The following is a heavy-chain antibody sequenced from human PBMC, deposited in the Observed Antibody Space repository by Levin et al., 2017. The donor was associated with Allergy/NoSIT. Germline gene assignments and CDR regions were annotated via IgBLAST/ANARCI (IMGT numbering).Heavy chain of an antibody. CDR3: ARDPLGSAYYYNTLDV. V-gene: IGHV1-2*02. CDR1: GFTLSDHY. CDR2: INPNSGGT. Sequence: ASVKVSCKASGFTLSDHYLYWVRQAPGQGLEWVGWINPNSGGTRYAQRFQGRVTMTRDTSISTAYMELNRLRSDDRAIYYCARDPLGSAYYYNTLDVWGQGTTVTVSS. J-gene: IGHJ6*02.